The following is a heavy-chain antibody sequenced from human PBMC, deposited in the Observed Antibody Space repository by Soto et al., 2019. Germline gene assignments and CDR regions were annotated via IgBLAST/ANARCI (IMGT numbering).Heavy chain of an antibody. CDR1: GYTFTSYY. CDR3: ARVRHFQLWLGKDYYGMDV. V-gene: IGHV1-46*03. Sequence: GASVKVSCKASGYTFTSYYMHWVRQAPGQGLDWMGIINPSGGSTSYAQKFQGRVTMTRDTSTSTVYMELSSLRSEDTAVYYCARVRHFQLWLGKDYYGMDVRGQGTTVTGSS. D-gene: IGHD5-18*01. CDR2: INPSGGST. J-gene: IGHJ6*02.